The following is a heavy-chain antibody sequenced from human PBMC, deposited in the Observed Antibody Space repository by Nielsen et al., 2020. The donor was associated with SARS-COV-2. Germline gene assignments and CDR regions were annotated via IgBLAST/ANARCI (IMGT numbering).Heavy chain of an antibody. D-gene: IGHD5-12*01. CDR1: GGSISSSSYY. CDR2: TNYRGNA. J-gene: IGHJ6*04. CDR3: ARHLGYSGYVSPSGV. V-gene: IGHV4-39*01. Sequence: SETLSLTCTVSGGSISSSSYYWGWIRQPPGKGLEWIGSTNYRGNAYSSPSLKSQVIISVDTSKNQFSLRLTSVTAADTAVYYCARHLGYSGYVSPSGVWGKGTTVTVSS.